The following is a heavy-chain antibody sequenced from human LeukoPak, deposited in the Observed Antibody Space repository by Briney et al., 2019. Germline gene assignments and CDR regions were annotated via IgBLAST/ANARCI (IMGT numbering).Heavy chain of an antibody. D-gene: IGHD2-21*02. J-gene: IGHJ4*02. CDR3: ARDRDGYGFDY. Sequence: SETLSLTCAVYGGSFSGYYWSWIRQPPGKGLEWIGEINHSGSTNYNPSLKSRVTISVDTSKNQFSLKLSSVTAADTAVYYCARDRDGYGFDYWGQGTLGTVSS. CDR1: GGSFSGYY. V-gene: IGHV4-34*01. CDR2: INHSGST.